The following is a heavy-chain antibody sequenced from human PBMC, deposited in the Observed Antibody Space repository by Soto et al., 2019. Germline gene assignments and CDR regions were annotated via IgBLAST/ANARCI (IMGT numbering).Heavy chain of an antibody. V-gene: IGHV3-11*01. CDR2: ISSSGSAI. CDR3: ARDAVVVVVAATLSPPYGMDV. Sequence: KAGGSLRLSCAASGFTFSDYYMSWIRQAPGKGLEWVSYISSSGSAIYYADSVKGRFTISRDNAKNSLYLQMNSLRAEDTAVYYCARDAVVVVVAATLSPPYGMDVWGQGTTVTVSS. J-gene: IGHJ6*02. CDR1: GFTFSDYY. D-gene: IGHD2-15*01.